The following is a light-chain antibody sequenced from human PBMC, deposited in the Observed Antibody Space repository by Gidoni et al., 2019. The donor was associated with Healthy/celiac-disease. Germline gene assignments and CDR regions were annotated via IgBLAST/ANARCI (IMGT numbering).Light chain of an antibody. V-gene: IGKV3-11*01. Sequence: EIVLTQSPATLSLSPGERATLPCRASLSVSSYLAWYQQKPGQAPKLLIYDASNRATGIPARFSGSGSGTDFTLTISSLEPEDFAVYYFQQRSNWPITFXQXTRLEI. J-gene: IGKJ5*01. CDR3: QQRSNWPIT. CDR1: LSVSSY. CDR2: DAS.